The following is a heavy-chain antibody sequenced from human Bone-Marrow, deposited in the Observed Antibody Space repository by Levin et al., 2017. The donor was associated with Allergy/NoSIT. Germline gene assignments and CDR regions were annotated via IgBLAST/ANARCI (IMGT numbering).Heavy chain of an antibody. CDR3: AKDFGDYSLDY. CDR2: ISWDGGSR. V-gene: IGHV3-43*01. D-gene: IGHD4-17*01. CDR1: GFTFDDYK. J-gene: IGHJ4*02. Sequence: GESLKISCAAFGFTFDDYKMHWVRQAPGKGLEWVSLISWDGGSRYYADSVKGRFTISRDNSKNSLYLQMNSLRSEDTALYYCAKDFGDYSLDYWDQGTLVTVSS.